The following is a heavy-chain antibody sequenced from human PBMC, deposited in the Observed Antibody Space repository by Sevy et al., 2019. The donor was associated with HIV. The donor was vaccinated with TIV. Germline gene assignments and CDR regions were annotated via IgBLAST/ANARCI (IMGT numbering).Heavy chain of an antibody. J-gene: IGHJ4*02. V-gene: IGHV3-30-3*01. CDR3: ARELYSYCSGGSCAARGYFDY. Sequence: GGSLSLSCAASGFTFSSYAMHWVRQAPGKGLEWVEVISYDGSNKYYADSVKDRFTISRDNSKNTLYLQMNSLRAEDTAVYYCARELYSYCSGGSCAARGYFDYWGQGTLVTVSS. D-gene: IGHD2-15*01. CDR2: ISYDGSNK. CDR1: GFTFSSYA.